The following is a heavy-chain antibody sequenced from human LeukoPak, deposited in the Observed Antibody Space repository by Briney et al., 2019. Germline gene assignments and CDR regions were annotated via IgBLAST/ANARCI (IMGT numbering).Heavy chain of an antibody. Sequence: GGSLRLSCAASGFTFSSYSMNWVRQAPAKGLEWVSYISSSSSTIYYADSVKGRFTISRDNAKNSLYLQMNSLRAEDTAVYYCARGFYDFWSGYPVDYWGQGTLVTVSS. CDR1: GFTFSSYS. D-gene: IGHD3-3*01. J-gene: IGHJ4*02. CDR3: ARGFYDFWSGYPVDY. V-gene: IGHV3-48*01. CDR2: ISSSSSTI.